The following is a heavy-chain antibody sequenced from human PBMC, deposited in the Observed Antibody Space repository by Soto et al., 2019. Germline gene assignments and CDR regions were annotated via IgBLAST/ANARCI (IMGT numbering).Heavy chain of an antibody. V-gene: IGHV1-69*01. CDR3: VSQYQ. CDR1: GGTFRTNT. CDR2: IIPILSTP. D-gene: IGHD2-15*01. Sequence: QVQLVQSGAEVKKPGSSVKVSCKASGGTFRTNTMTWARQAPGQGLEWMGWIIPILSTPNYAQQFQGRVAITADESTSTVYMKLRKLRSDDTAVYYCVSQYQWGQGTLVSFSS. J-gene: IGHJ4*02.